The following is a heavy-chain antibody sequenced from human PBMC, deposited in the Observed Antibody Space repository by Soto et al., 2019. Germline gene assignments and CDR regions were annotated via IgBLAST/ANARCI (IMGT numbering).Heavy chain of an antibody. Sequence: PSETLSLTCTVSGDSVSSGGYYWSWIRQPPGKGLEWIGYIYSSGSANYNPSLKSRVTISRDTSKNQISLKVASVTAAGTAGYYCARGFSSVSMDAWGQGTPVTVSS. CDR3: ARGFSSVSMDA. V-gene: IGHV4-61*08. CDR1: GDSVSSGGYY. J-gene: IGHJ6*02. CDR2: IYSSGSA. D-gene: IGHD6-19*01.